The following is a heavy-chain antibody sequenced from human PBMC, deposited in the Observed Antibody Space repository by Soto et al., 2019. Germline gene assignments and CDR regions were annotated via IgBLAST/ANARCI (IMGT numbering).Heavy chain of an antibody. CDR3: TPFPPTGSGDAFDI. Sequence: EVQLVESGGGLVQPGRSLRLSCTASGFTFGDYAMSWFRQAPGKGLEWVGFIRSKAYGGTTEYAASVKGRFTISRDDSKSIAYLQMNSLKTEDTAVYYCTPFPPTGSGDAFDIWGQGTMVTVSS. J-gene: IGHJ3*02. CDR1: GFTFGDYA. CDR2: IRSKAYGGTT. V-gene: IGHV3-49*03.